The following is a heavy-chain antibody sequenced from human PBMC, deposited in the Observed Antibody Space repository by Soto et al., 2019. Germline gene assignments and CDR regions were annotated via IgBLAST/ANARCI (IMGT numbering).Heavy chain of an antibody. V-gene: IGHV3-48*01. CDR3: VVVVVPAATYENWFDP. CDR2: ISSSSSTI. D-gene: IGHD2-2*01. CDR1: GFTFSSYS. J-gene: IGHJ5*02. Sequence: GGSLRLSCAASGFTFSSYSMNWVRQAPGKGLVWVSYISSSSSTIYYADSVKGRFTISRDNAKNSLYLQMNSLRAEDTAVYYCVVVVVPAATYENWFDPWGQGTLVTVSS.